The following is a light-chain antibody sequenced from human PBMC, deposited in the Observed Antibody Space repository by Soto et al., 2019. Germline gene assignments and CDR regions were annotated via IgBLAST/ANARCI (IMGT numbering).Light chain of an antibody. CDR1: QSVTNNY. J-gene: IGKJ2*01. Sequence: ENVLTQSPGTLSLSPGERATLSCRASQSVTNNYLAWYQQKPGQAPRLLIYGASSRATGIPDRFRGSGSGTDFTPTISRLEPEDFAVCYCHQYGTSRPYIYGQGTKVEI. V-gene: IGKV3-20*01. CDR2: GAS. CDR3: HQYGTSRPYI.